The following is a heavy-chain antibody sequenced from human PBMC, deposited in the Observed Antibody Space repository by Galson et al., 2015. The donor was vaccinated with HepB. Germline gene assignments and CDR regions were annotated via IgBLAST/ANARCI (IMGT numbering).Heavy chain of an antibody. CDR1: GFTFSSYA. CDR3: AKGKGLVVNPEYFQH. D-gene: IGHD2-15*01. CDR2: ISGSGGST. J-gene: IGHJ1*01. Sequence: SLRLSCAASGFTFSSYAMSWVRQAPGKGLEWVSAISGSGGSTYYADSVKGRFTISRDNSKNTLYLQMNSLRAEDTAVYYCAKGKGLVVNPEYFQHWGQGTLVTVSS. V-gene: IGHV3-23*01.